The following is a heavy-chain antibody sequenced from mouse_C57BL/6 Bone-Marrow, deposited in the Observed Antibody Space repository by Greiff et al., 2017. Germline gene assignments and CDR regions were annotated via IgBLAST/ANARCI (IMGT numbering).Heavy chain of an antibody. CDR3: TKGSLAMDY. Sequence: VQLQQSGAELVRPGASVKLSCTASGFNIKDDYMHWVKQRPEQGLEWIGWIDPGNGDTESASKFQGKATITADTSSNTAYLQLSSLTSEDTAVYYCTKGSLAMDYWGQGTSVTVSS. CDR2: IDPGNGDT. CDR1: GFNIKDDY. V-gene: IGHV14-4*01. J-gene: IGHJ4*01.